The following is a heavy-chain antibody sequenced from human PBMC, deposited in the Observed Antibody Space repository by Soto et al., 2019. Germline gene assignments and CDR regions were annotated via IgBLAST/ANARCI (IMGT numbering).Heavy chain of an antibody. CDR2: IYHSGST. J-gene: IGHJ4*02. D-gene: IGHD2-2*01. CDR3: GRLIHCLTTSCYFDY. V-gene: IGHV4-4*02. CDR1: VDSISSNKG. Sequence: SETLALTCAVSVDSISSNKGRSWVRQPPGKGLEWIGEIYHSGSTNYNPSLKSRATISVDKSKNQFSLKMSSVTAADTSVYYCGRLIHCLTTSCYFDYWGQGALVTVSS.